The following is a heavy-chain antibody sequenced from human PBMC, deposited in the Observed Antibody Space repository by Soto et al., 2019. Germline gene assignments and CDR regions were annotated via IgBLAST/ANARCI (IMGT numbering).Heavy chain of an antibody. Sequence: GGSLRLSCAASGFTFDDYAMHWVRQAPGKGLEWVSGISWNSGSIGYADSVKGRFTISRDNAKNSLYLQMNSLRAEDTALYYCAKGRGTIYYYGMDVWGQGTTVTVSS. CDR1: GFTFDDYA. J-gene: IGHJ6*02. CDR3: AKGRGTIYYYGMDV. V-gene: IGHV3-9*01. CDR2: ISWNSGSI. D-gene: IGHD3-3*01.